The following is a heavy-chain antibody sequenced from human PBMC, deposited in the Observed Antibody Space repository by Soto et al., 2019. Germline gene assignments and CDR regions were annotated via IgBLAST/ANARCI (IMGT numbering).Heavy chain of an antibody. V-gene: IGHV3-9*01. CDR2: ISWNSAYI. CDR1: GFTFDDYA. CDR3: ASTYSGYEDFDY. Sequence: EVQLVESGGGLVQPDRSLRLSCVASGFTFDDYAMHWVRQVPGKGLEWVSVISWNSAYIGYADSVKGRFTISRDNAKNSVSLQMNSLRTEDTALYYCASTYSGYEDFDYWGQGTLVTVSS. J-gene: IGHJ4*02. D-gene: IGHD5-12*01.